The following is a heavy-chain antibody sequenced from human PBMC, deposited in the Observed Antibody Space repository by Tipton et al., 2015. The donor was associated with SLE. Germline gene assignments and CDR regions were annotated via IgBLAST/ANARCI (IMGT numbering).Heavy chain of an antibody. Sequence: SLRLSCAASGFTFSGYTMNWVRQAPGKGLEWVSSISSGGNYISYADSLKGRFTISRDNAKNSLYLQMNSLRDEDTAVYYCARGKYYFDYWGQGALVTVSS. V-gene: IGHV3-21*01. D-gene: IGHD2/OR15-2a*01. J-gene: IGHJ4*02. CDR3: ARGKYYFDY. CDR1: GFTFSGYT. CDR2: ISSGGNYI.